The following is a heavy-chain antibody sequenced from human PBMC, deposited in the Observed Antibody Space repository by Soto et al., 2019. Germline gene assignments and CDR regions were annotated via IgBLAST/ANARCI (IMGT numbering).Heavy chain of an antibody. CDR3: VKGSNYYGMDV. V-gene: IGHV3-9*01. J-gene: IGHJ6*02. Sequence: EVQLVESGGGLVHPGRSLRLSCAASGFTVGDYAIHWVRQAPGKGLEWVSGISWNSGVTVYADSVRGRFTVCRDNARNSVYLQMNSLRREDTGLYYCVKGSNYYGMDVWGQGTTVTVSS. CDR1: GFTVGDYA. CDR2: ISWNSGVT.